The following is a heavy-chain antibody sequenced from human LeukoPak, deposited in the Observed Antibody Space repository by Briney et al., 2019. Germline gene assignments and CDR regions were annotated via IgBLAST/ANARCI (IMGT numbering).Heavy chain of an antibody. CDR1: GGTFSSYA. J-gene: IGHJ1*01. V-gene: IGHV1-69*01. CDR2: IIPIFGTA. CDR3: ARGSGYYDSSGYDFQH. Sequence: SVKASCKASGGTFSSYAISWVRQAPGQGLEWMGGIIPIFGTANYAQKFQGRVTITADESTSTAYMELSSLRSEDTAVYYCARGSGYYDSSGYDFQHWGQGTLVTVSS. D-gene: IGHD3-22*01.